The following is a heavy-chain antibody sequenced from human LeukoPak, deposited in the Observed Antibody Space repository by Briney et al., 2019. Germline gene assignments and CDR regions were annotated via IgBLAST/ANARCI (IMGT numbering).Heavy chain of an antibody. CDR1: GFTFNNYA. Sequence: GGSLRLSCAASGFTFNNYAMTWVRQAPGKGLEWSSVINGGGSSYYADSGKGRLTVSRDNYTYTLYLQMNRLRDEDTAVYYCAKGQGYTYGDSIDYWGQGTLVTVSS. V-gene: IGHV3-23*01. CDR3: AKGQGYTYGDSIDY. J-gene: IGHJ4*02. CDR2: INGGGSS. D-gene: IGHD5-18*01.